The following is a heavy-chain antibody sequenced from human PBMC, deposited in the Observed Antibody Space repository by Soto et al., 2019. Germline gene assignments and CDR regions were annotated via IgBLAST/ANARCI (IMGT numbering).Heavy chain of an antibody. J-gene: IGHJ3*01. CDR2: IYSGGST. V-gene: IGHV3-53*01. Sequence: ELHLVESGGGLIQPGGSLRLSCAASGFTFSSHDMNWVRQAPGKGLEWVSLIYSGGSTYYADSVKGRFTISRDNSKNTLYLQMSSLRAEDTAVYYCATRPLLPGAPWGQGTMVTVSS. CDR1: GFTFSSHD. CDR3: ATRPLLPGAP. D-gene: IGHD3-22*01.